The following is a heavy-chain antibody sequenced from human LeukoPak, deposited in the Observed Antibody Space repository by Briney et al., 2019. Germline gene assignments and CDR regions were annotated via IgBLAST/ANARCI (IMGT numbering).Heavy chain of an antibody. V-gene: IGHV3-30*04. J-gene: IGHJ4*02. CDR3: ARDLEGPNVQGTNYDILTGYPDY. D-gene: IGHD3-9*01. CDR2: ISYDGSNK. Sequence: GGSLRLSSVASGFTFSSYAMHWVRQAPGKGLEWVAVISYDGSNKYYADSVKGRFTISRDNSKNTLYLQMNSLRAEDTAVYYCARDLEGPNVQGTNYDILTGYPDYWGQGTLVTVSS. CDR1: GFTFSSYA.